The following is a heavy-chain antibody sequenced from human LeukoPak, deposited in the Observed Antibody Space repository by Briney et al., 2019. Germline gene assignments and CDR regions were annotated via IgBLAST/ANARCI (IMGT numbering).Heavy chain of an antibody. CDR2: ISWNSGSI. Sequence: PGRSLRLSCAASGFTFDDYAMHWVRQAPGKGLEWVSGISWNSGSIGYADSVKGRFTISRDNAKNSLYLQMNSLRAEDTALYYCAESASYDSSGYYDYWGQGTLVTVSS. D-gene: IGHD3-22*01. CDR3: AESASYDSSGYYDY. V-gene: IGHV3-9*01. CDR1: GFTFDDYA. J-gene: IGHJ4*02.